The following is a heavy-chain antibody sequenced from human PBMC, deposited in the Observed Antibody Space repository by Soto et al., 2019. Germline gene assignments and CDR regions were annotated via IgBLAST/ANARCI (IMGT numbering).Heavy chain of an antibody. J-gene: IGHJ4*02. CDR3: ARESEDLTSNFDY. CDR2: ISSTTNYI. Sequence: GGSLRLSCPASGFTFTRYSMNWVRQAPGKGLEWVSSISSTTNYIYYGDSMKGRFTISRDNAKNSLYLEMNSLRAEDTAVYYCARESEDLTSNFDYWGQGTLVTVSS. V-gene: IGHV3-21*06. CDR1: GFTFTRYS.